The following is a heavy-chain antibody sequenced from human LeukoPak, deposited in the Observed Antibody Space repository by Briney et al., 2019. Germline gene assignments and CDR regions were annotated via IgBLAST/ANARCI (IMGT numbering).Heavy chain of an antibody. D-gene: IGHD3-16*02. CDR1: GYTFTSYG. Sequence: ASVKVSCKASGYTFTSYGISRVRQAPGQGLEWMGWISAYNGNTNYAQKLQGRVTMTTDTSTSTAYMELRSLRSDDTAVYYCARSSIMITFGGVIVTKLDYWGQGTLVTVSS. CDR3: ARSSIMITFGGVIVTKLDY. CDR2: ISAYNGNT. J-gene: IGHJ4*02. V-gene: IGHV1-18*04.